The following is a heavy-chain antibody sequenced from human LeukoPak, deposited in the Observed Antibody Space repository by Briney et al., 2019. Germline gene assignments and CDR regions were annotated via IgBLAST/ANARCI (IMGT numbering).Heavy chain of an antibody. J-gene: IGHJ5*02. V-gene: IGHV3-21*05. D-gene: IGHD6-13*01. CDR2: IWSTGEYI. CDR1: GDGFTRHT. CDR3: AREYDSRARFDP. Sequence: GGSLRLSCAGSGDGFTRHTMNWVRRAPGKGLEWISYIWSTGEYIYYADSVKGRFTISGDNARTSVYLQMNSLRVEDTAIYYCAREYDSRARFDPWGQGTLVTVSS.